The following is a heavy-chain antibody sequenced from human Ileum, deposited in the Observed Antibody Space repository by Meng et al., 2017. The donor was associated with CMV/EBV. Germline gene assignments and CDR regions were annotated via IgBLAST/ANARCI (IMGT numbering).Heavy chain of an antibody. Sequence: GGSLRLPCLVLGFSSGDCARNWVRQAPGRGLQWLGFIRSQAHVETTEFAASVEGRFTISRDESKNVVHLQMSSMNSEDTGVYYCARKCQLHDGMDVWGQGTTVTVSS. CDR1: GFSSGDCA. V-gene: IGHV3-49*04. J-gene: IGHJ6*02. CDR2: IRSQAHVETT. CDR3: ARKCQLHDGMDV.